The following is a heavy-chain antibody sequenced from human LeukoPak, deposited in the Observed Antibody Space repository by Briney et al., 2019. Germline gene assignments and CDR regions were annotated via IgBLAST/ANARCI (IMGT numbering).Heavy chain of an antibody. CDR2: IYTTGNT. Sequence: SETLSLTCTVSGGSITNGGYYWSWIRQPAGKGLEWIGRIYTTGNTNYNPSLKSRVTTSLDTSKNQFSLKLSSVSAEDTALYYCARERLGGSYYRPVDYWGQGTLVTVSS. CDR1: GGSITNGGYY. V-gene: IGHV4-61*02. CDR3: ARERLGGSYYRPVDY. D-gene: IGHD1-26*01. J-gene: IGHJ4*02.